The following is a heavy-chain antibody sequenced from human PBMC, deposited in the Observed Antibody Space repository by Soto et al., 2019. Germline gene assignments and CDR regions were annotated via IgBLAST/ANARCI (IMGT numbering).Heavy chain of an antibody. CDR2: ISARGGSS. D-gene: IGHD4-4*01. CDR1: GFSFSSYA. CDR3: AKGSIEYSASVEN. Sequence: DVQLLESGGGLVQPGGSLRVSCAASGFSFSSYAMVRVRQAPGQGLEWVSVISARGGSSYFADSVKGRFTISRDNSKNVLSLEMNSLRAEDTAIYFCAKGSIEYSASVENWGQGTLVLVSS. V-gene: IGHV3-23*01. J-gene: IGHJ4*02.